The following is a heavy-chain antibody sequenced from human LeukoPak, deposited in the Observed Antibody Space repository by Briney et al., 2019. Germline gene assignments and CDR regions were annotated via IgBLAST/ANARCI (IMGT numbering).Heavy chain of an antibody. J-gene: IGHJ4*02. Sequence: GGSLRLSCAASGFTFSSYAMSWVRQAPGKGPEWVSVISGSGGNINYADSVKGRFTISRDNFKNTLYLQMNSLRAEDTAVYYCARDGWQWLVAYFDYWGQGTLVTVSS. CDR2: ISGSGGNI. CDR3: ARDGWQWLVAYFDY. V-gene: IGHV3-23*01. D-gene: IGHD6-19*01. CDR1: GFTFSSYA.